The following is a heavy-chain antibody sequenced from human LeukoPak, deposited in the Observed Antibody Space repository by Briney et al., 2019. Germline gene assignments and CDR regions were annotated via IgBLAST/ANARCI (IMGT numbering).Heavy chain of an antibody. V-gene: IGHV3-30-3*01. CDR2: ISYDGSSK. D-gene: IGHD3-16*01. J-gene: IGHJ4*02. CDR3: VRDLFGRDRRPFDC. Sequence: GSLRLSCAASGFTFSRYAMHWVRQAPGKGLEWVAVISYDGSSKYYADSVKGRFTISRDNAKNSLYLQMNSLGAEDTAVYYCVRDLFGRDRRPFDCWGQGTLVTVSS. CDR1: GFTFSRYA.